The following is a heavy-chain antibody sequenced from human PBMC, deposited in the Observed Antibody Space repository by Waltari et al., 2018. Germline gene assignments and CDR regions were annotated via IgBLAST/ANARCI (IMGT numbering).Heavy chain of an antibody. Sequence: QVQLQESGPGLVKPSETLSLTCTVSGGSISSYYWSWIRQPPGKGLEWIGYIYYSGSTNYNPSLKSRVTIAVDTSKNQFSLKLSSVTAADTAVYYCARRGYSGSYWGHAFDIWGQGTMVTVSS. D-gene: IGHD1-26*01. CDR2: IYYSGST. J-gene: IGHJ3*02. CDR1: GGSISSYY. V-gene: IGHV4-59*08. CDR3: ARRGYSGSYWGHAFDI.